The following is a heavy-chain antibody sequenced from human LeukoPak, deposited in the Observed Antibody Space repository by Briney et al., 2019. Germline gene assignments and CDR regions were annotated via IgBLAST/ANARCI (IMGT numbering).Heavy chain of an antibody. CDR2: IYYSGST. CDR1: GGSISSSSYY. Sequence: SETLSLTCTVSGGSISSSSYYWGWIRQPPGKGLEWIGSIYYSGSTYYNPSLKSRVTISVDTSKNQFSLKLSSVTAADTAVYYCAGGPFPEWFDPWGQGTLVTVSS. D-gene: IGHD1-14*01. CDR3: AGGPFPEWFDP. J-gene: IGHJ5*02. V-gene: IGHV4-39*07.